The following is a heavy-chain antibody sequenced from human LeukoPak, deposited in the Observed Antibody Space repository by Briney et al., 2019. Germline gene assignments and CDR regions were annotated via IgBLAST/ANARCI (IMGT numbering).Heavy chain of an antibody. D-gene: IGHD6-19*01. CDR2: IYTSGST. J-gene: IGHJ4*02. CDR3: ARGEYSSGWPFDY. V-gene: IGHV4-4*07. Sequence: PSETLSLTCSVSGGSISNYYWSWIRQPAGKGLEWIGRIYTSGSTNYNPSLKSRVTMSVDTSKNQFSLKLSSVTAADTAVYYCARGEYSSGWPFDYWGQGTLVTVSS. CDR1: GGSISNYY.